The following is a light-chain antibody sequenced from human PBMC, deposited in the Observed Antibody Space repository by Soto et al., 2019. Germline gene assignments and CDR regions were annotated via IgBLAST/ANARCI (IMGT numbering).Light chain of an antibody. CDR2: GNS. J-gene: IGLJ2*01. Sequence: QAVVTQPPSVSGAPGQRVTISCTGSSSNIGAVYDVHWYQQLPGTAPKLLIYGNSNRPSGVPDRFSGSKSGTSASLAITGLQAEDEADYYCQSYDSSLSGVFGGGTKLTVL. CDR1: SSNIGAVYD. CDR3: QSYDSSLSGV. V-gene: IGLV1-40*01.